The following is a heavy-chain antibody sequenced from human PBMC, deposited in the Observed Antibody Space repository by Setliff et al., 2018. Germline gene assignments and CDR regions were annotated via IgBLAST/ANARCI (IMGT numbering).Heavy chain of an antibody. D-gene: IGHD3-10*01. J-gene: IGHJ4*02. Sequence: PSETLSLTCTVSGGSFSTYYWIWIRQPPGKGLEWIGEINQSGSTYYNPSLKSRVTISVDTSKNQFSLKLSSVTAADTAVYYCARDHGRITMVRGVLWGQGTLVTVSS. CDR2: INQSGST. CDR1: GGSFSTYY. CDR3: ARDHGRITMVRGVL. V-gene: IGHV4-34*01.